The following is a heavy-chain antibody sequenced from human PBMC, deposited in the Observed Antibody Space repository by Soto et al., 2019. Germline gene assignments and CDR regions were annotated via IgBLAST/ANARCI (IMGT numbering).Heavy chain of an antibody. CDR2: IYYSGST. D-gene: IGHD6-19*01. V-gene: IGHV4-61*01. CDR1: GGSVSSGSYY. J-gene: IGHJ4*02. Sequence: PSETLSLTCTVSGGSVSSGSYYWSWIRQPPGKGLEWIGYIYYSGSTNYNPSLKSRVTISVDTSKNQFSLKLSSVTAADTAVYYCSREVAVAAREFDYWGQGTLVTASS. CDR3: SREVAVAAREFDY.